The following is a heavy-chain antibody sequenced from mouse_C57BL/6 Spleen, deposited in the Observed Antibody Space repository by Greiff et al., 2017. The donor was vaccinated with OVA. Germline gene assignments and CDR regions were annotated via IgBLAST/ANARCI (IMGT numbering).Heavy chain of an antibody. CDR2: ISSGGDYI. CDR3: TREGYSKDAMDY. Sequence: EVQRVESGEGLVKPGGSLKLSCAASGFTFSSYAMSWVRQTPEKRLEWVAYISSGGDYIYYADTVKGRFTISRDNARNTLYLQMSSLKSEDTAMYYCTREGYSKDAMDYWGQGTSVTVSS. J-gene: IGHJ4*01. V-gene: IGHV5-9-1*02. D-gene: IGHD2-5*01. CDR1: GFTFSSYA.